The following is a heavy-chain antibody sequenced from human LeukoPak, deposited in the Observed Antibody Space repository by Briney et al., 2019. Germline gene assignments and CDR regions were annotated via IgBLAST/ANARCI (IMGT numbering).Heavy chain of an antibody. Sequence: SETLSLTCTVSGYSISSGYYWGWIRQPPGKGLEWIGTVYQSATTYYNPSLKSRFSTSVDTSKNQFFLKLTSVTAADTAVYYCARVIPNGYFDDWGQGTLVTVSS. CDR1: GYSISSGYY. V-gene: IGHV4-38-2*02. D-gene: IGHD2-8*01. CDR2: VYQSATT. J-gene: IGHJ4*02. CDR3: ARVIPNGYFDD.